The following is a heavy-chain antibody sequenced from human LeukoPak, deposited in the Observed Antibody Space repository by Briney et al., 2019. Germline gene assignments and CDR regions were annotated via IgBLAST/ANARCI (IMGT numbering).Heavy chain of an antibody. D-gene: IGHD6-19*01. V-gene: IGHV3-48*04. Sequence: ETLSLTCAVSGGSISSSNWWSWVRQAPGKGLEWVSYISSGSSTIYYADSVKGRFTISRDNAKNSLYLQMNSLRAEDTAVYYCARTPGIAVAGTGYFDYWGQGTLVTVSS. J-gene: IGHJ4*02. CDR1: GGSISSSN. CDR2: ISSGSSTI. CDR3: ARTPGIAVAGTGYFDY.